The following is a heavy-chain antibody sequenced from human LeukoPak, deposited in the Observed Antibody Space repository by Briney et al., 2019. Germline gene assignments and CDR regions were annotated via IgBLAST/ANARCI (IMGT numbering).Heavy chain of an antibody. CDR2: IKQDGSEK. Sequence: GGPLTLSCTPSGFTFSRCCMRWARQAPGKGREGGANIKQDGSEKYYVDSVKGRFTISRDNAKNSLYLQMNSLRAEDTAVYYSARARAYIAAAGDYWGQGTLVTVSS. CDR1: GFTFSRCC. J-gene: IGHJ4*02. CDR3: ARARAYIAAAGDY. D-gene: IGHD6-13*01. V-gene: IGHV3-7*01.